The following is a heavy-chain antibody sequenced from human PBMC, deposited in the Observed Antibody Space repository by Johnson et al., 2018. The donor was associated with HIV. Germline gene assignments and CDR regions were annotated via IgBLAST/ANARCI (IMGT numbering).Heavy chain of an antibody. D-gene: IGHD1-26*01. Sequence: VQLVESGGDLVQPGGSLRLSCAASGFTVSNNYVSWVRQAPGKGLEWVSVIYASGDTYHAASVKGRFTISRDNSKNTVYLQMSSLRVADTAIYHCARDLMVGPTRTGSFDIWGQGTMVTVSS. CDR3: ARDLMVGPTRTGSFDI. CDR1: GFTVSNNY. J-gene: IGHJ3*02. CDR2: IYASGDT. V-gene: IGHV3-66*02.